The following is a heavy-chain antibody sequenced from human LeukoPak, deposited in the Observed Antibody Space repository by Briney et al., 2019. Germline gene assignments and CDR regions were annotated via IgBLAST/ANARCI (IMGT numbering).Heavy chain of an antibody. Sequence: GGSLRLSCAASGFTVSSNYMSWVRQAPGKGLGWVSVIYSGGGTFYAGSVKGRFTISRDNTQNTLYLQMNSLRAEDTAVYYCARAPMTTEDYWGQGTLVTVSS. V-gene: IGHV3-53*01. CDR3: ARAPMTTEDY. CDR2: IYSGGGT. CDR1: GFTVSSNY. J-gene: IGHJ4*02. D-gene: IGHD4-17*01.